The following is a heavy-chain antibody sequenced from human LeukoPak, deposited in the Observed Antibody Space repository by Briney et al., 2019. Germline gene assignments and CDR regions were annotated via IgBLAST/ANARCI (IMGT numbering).Heavy chain of an antibody. Sequence: ASVKVSRKASGGTFSSYAISWVRQAPGQGLEWMGGIIPIFGTANYAQKFQGRVTITADESTSTAYMELSSLRSEDTAVYYCARDLRNTRETEFDPWGQGTLVTVSS. CDR1: GGTFSSYA. J-gene: IGHJ5*02. V-gene: IGHV1-69*13. CDR3: ARDLRNTRETEFDP. CDR2: IIPIFGTA. D-gene: IGHD2-2*02.